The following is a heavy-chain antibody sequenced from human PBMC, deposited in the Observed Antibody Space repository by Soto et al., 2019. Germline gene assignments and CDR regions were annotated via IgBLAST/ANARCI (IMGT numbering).Heavy chain of an antibody. J-gene: IGHJ4*02. V-gene: IGHV4-59*01. CDR3: ARDLPPGY. CDR1: GGSISSYY. CDR2: IYYSGST. Sequence: QVQLQESGPGLVKPSETLSLTCTVSGGSISSYYWSWIRQPPGKGLEWIGYIYYSGSTNYNPSLKSRVAISVDTSKNQFSLKLTSVTAADTAVYYCARDLPPGYWGQGTLVTVSS.